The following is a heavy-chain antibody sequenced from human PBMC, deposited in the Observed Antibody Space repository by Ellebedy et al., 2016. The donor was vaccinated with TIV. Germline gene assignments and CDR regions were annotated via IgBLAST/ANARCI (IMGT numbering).Heavy chain of an antibody. CDR1: GFTFTDHY. CDR3: VADSEGAQMHY. D-gene: IGHD5-12*01. CDR2: ISGGGVDA. V-gene: IGHV3-11*06. J-gene: IGHJ4*02. Sequence: GESLKISXAASGFTFTDHYMSWIRQTPGKGLEWVSYISGGGVDAHYADSVAGRFTISRDNAKNSMSLQMNSLGVEDTGVYYCVADSEGAQMHYWGQGTLVTVSS.